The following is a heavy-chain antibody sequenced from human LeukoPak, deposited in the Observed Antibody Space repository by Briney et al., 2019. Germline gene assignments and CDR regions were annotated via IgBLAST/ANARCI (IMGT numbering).Heavy chain of an antibody. J-gene: IGHJ5*02. D-gene: IGHD5-18*01. CDR2: ISGGGGST. CDR3: AKDSGYSYVLSWFGP. V-gene: IGHV3-23*01. CDR1: GFIFSSYA. Sequence: GGSLRLSCAASGFIFSSYAMSWVRQAPGKGLEWVSAISGGGGSTYYADSVKGRFTISRDNFKNTLYLQMNSLRAEDTAVYYCAKDSGYSYVLSWFGPWGQGTLVTVSS.